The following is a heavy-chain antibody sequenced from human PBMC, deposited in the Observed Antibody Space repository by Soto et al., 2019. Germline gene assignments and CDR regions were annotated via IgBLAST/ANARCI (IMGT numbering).Heavy chain of an antibody. V-gene: IGHV3-7*03. J-gene: IGHJ4*02. Sequence: PGGSLRLSCAPSGFTFSNYWMSWVRQAPGQGLEWVASIKQDGSVKHYVDSVKGRFTISRDNAEKSLHLQMNSLRAEDTAVYYCASRRGENTDFDYWGQGARVTVSS. CDR2: IKQDGSVK. D-gene: IGHD2-21*01. CDR3: ASRRGENTDFDY. CDR1: GFTFSNYW.